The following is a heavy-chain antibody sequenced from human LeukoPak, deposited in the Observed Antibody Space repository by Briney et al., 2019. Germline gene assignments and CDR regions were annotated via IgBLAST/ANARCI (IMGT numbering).Heavy chain of an antibody. D-gene: IGHD3-10*01. Sequence: GGSLRLSCAASGFTFSSYAMHWVRQAPGKGLEWVAVISYDGSNKYYADSVKGRFTISRDNSKNTLYLQMNSLRAEDTAVYYCARDRITMVRGVMYYYYYYMDVWGKGTTVTVSS. CDR1: GFTFSSYA. J-gene: IGHJ6*03. CDR3: ARDRITMVRGVMYYYYYYMDV. V-gene: IGHV3-30*04. CDR2: ISYDGSNK.